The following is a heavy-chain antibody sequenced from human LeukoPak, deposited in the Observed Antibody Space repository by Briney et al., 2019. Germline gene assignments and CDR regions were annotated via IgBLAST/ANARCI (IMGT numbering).Heavy chain of an antibody. V-gene: IGHV1-2*02. D-gene: IGHD3-10*01. Sequence: ASVKVSCKASGYTFTGYYMHWVRQAPGQGLEWMGWINPNSGGTNYAQKFQGRVTMTRDTSISTAYMELSRLRPDDTAVYYCARVLGSGRNRFDPWGQGTLVTVSS. CDR1: GYTFTGYY. CDR2: INPNSGGT. CDR3: ARVLGSGRNRFDP. J-gene: IGHJ5*02.